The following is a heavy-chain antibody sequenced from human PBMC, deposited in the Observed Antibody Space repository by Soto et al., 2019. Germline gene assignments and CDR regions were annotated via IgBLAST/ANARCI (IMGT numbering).Heavy chain of an antibody. CDR3: ARGREKTAARRLGYYYYYMDV. V-gene: IGHV4-34*01. Sequence: QVPLQQWGAGLLKPSETLSLPCAVYGASFSGAYWSWVRQPPGRGLVWLGGITRCGSSIYNPSLKRRGTRSVDTSKNQVSLSLTSATAAETAVYYCARGREKTAARRLGYYYYYMDVWGRGTTVTVSS. J-gene: IGHJ6*03. D-gene: IGHD6-6*01. CDR2: ITRCGSS. CDR1: GASFSGAY.